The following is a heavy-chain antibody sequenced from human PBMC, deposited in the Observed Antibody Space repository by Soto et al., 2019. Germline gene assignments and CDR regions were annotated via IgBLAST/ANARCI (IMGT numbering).Heavy chain of an antibody. CDR2: ISGSGGST. Sequence: GGSLRLSCAASGFTFSSYAMSWVRQAPGKGLEWVSAISGSGGSTYYADSVKGRFTISRDNSKNTLYLQMNSLRAEDTAVYYCAKGTRKVWQLVHYFDYWGQGTRVTVSS. CDR1: GFTFSSYA. D-gene: IGHD6-6*01. V-gene: IGHV3-23*01. J-gene: IGHJ4*02. CDR3: AKGTRKVWQLVHYFDY.